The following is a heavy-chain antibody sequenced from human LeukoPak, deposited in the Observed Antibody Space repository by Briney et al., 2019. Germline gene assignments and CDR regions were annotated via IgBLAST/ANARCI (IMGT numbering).Heavy chain of an antibody. J-gene: IGHJ5*01. CDR1: GGSISSYY. D-gene: IGHD1-26*01. Sequence: SETLSLTCSVSGGSISSYYWSWIRQPPGKGLEWIGYIYYSGSANYNPSLKSRVTISIDTSKNHFSLKESSVTAADTAVYYCARHGGSYSFDSWGQGTLVTVSS. CDR2: IYYSGSA. V-gene: IGHV4-59*08. CDR3: ARHGGSYSFDS.